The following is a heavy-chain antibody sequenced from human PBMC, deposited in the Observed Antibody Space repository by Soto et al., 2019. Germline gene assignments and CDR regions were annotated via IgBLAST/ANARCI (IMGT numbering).Heavy chain of an antibody. Sequence: ASETLSLTCTVSGGSVSSGSYYWSWIRQPPGKGLEWIGYIYYSGSTNYNPSLKSRVTISVDTSKNQFSLKLSSVTAADTAVYYCARLWFGESHFDYWGQGTLVTVSS. J-gene: IGHJ4*02. CDR3: ARLWFGESHFDY. V-gene: IGHV4-61*01. CDR1: GGSVSSGSYY. CDR2: IYYSGST. D-gene: IGHD3-10*01.